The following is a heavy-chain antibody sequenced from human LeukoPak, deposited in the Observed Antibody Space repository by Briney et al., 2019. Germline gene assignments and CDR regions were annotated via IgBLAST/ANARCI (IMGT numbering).Heavy chain of an antibody. V-gene: IGHV5-10-1*01. CDR3: ARLRFWGNWFDP. CDR1: GYSFTSYW. Sequence: RGESLKISCKGSGYSFTSYWISWVRQMPGKGLEWMGRIDPSDSYTYYSPSFQGHVTISADKSISTAYLQWSSLKASDTAMYYCARLRFWGNWFDPWGQGTLVTVSS. D-gene: IGHD3-16*01. J-gene: IGHJ5*02. CDR2: IDPSDSYT.